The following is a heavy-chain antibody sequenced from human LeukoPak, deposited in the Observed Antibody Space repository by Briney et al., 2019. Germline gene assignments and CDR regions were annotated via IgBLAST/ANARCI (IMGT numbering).Heavy chain of an antibody. Sequence: PGGSLRLSCAASGVTVSSNYMSWVRQAPGKGLEWVSVIYSGGSTYYADSVKGRFTTSRDNSKNTLYLQMNSLRAEDTAVYYCARRYYYDSGGYYYDYWGQGTLVTVSS. CDR3: ARRYYYDSGGYYYDY. CDR1: GVTVSSNY. J-gene: IGHJ4*02. D-gene: IGHD3-22*01. V-gene: IGHV3-66*01. CDR2: IYSGGST.